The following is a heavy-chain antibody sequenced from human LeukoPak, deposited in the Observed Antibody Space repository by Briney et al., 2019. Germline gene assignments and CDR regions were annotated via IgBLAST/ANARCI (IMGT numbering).Heavy chain of an antibody. D-gene: IGHD1-1*01. CDR1: GGSLSSSSYY. V-gene: IGHV4-39*01. CDR3: ARHLFKRWNDEANWFDP. J-gene: IGHJ5*02. Sequence: SETLSLTCTVSGGSLSSSSYYWGWIRQPPGKGLEWIGSIYYSGSTYYDPSLKSRVTISVDTSKNQFSLKLSSVTAADTAVYYCARHLFKRWNDEANWFDPWGQGTLVTVSS. CDR2: IYYSGST.